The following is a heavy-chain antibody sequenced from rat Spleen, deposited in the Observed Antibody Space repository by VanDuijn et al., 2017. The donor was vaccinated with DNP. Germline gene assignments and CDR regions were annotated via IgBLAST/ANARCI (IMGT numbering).Heavy chain of an antibody. CDR2: ISPSGSRP. Sequence: EVQLVESGGGLIQPGRSLKLSCAASGFTFSSYYMAWVRQAPKKGLEWVAAISPSGSRPYSPDSVKGRFTISRDTAKSSLYLQMNSLKSEDTATYYCTRGVYYGSSWAFDYWGQGVMVTVSS. D-gene: IGHD1-6*01. J-gene: IGHJ2*01. CDR1: GFTFSSYY. V-gene: IGHV5-27*01. CDR3: TRGVYYGSSWAFDY.